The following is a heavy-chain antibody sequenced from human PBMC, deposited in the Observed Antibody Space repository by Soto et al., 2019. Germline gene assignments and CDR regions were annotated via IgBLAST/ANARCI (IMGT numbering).Heavy chain of an antibody. Sequence: GGSLRLSCAASGFTFSSYGMHWVRQTPGKGLEWVAVIWYDGSNKYYADSVKGRFTISRDNSKNTLYLQMNSLRAEDTAVYYCANPYYYDSSGYYDSGDAFDIWGQGTMVTVSS. CDR1: GFTFSSYG. CDR3: ANPYYYDSSGYYDSGDAFDI. V-gene: IGHV3-33*06. J-gene: IGHJ3*02. CDR2: IWYDGSNK. D-gene: IGHD3-22*01.